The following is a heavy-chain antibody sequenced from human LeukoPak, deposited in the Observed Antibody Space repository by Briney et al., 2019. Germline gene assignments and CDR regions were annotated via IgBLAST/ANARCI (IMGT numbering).Heavy chain of an antibody. CDR2: ISSSSSYI. V-gene: IGHV3-21*01. D-gene: IGHD3-22*01. CDR3: ARDSSGYYGGDY. Sequence: GGSLRLSCVASGFTFSSYSMNWVRQAPGKGLEWVSSISSSSSYIYYADSVKGRFTISRDNAKNSLYLQMNSLRAEDTAVYYCARDSSGYYGGDYWGQGTLVTVSS. J-gene: IGHJ4*02. CDR1: GFTFSSYS.